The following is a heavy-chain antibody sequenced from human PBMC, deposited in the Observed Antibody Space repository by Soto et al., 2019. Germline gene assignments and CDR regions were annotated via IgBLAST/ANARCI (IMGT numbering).Heavy chain of an antibody. CDR2: IKRRADGGTT. CDR1: GFTFSNVW. CDR3: TAGYCSGGSCYSVVY. Sequence: EVQLVESGGGLVKPGGSLSLSCAASGFTFSNVWMSWVRQAPGKGLEWVGRIKRRADGGTTDYATPVRGRFTISRDDSKNTLYLQMNSLTTEDTAVYYCTAGYCSGGSCYSVVYWGQGTLVTVSS. V-gene: IGHV3-15*01. D-gene: IGHD2-15*01. J-gene: IGHJ4*02.